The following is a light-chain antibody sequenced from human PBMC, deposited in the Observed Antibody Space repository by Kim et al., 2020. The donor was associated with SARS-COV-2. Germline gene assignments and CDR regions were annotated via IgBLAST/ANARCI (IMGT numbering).Light chain of an antibody. J-gene: IGLJ2*01. CDR1: SSDVGGYNF. V-gene: IGLV2-8*01. Sequence: GQSVTISCTGTSSDVGGYNFVSWYQHHPGRAPKLMIYDVTKRPSGVPDRFSGSKSGNTASLTVSGLQAVDEADYYCTSYAGSNGLIFGGGTKVTVL. CDR2: DVT. CDR3: TSYAGSNGLI.